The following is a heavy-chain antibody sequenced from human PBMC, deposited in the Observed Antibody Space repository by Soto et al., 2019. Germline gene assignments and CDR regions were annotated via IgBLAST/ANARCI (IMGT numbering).Heavy chain of an antibody. V-gene: IGHV4-28*01. D-gene: IGHD3-22*01. CDR2: IYYSGST. CDR3: ALNYYDSSGLDY. CDR1: GYSISSSNW. Sequence: PSETLSLTCAVSGYSISSSNWWGWIRQPPGKGLEWIGYIYYSGSTYYNPSLKSRVTMSVDTSKNQFSLKLSSVTAVDTAVYYCALNYYDSSGLDYWGQGTLVTVSS. J-gene: IGHJ4*02.